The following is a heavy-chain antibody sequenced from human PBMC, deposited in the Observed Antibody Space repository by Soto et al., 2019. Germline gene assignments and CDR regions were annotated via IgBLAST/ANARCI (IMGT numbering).Heavy chain of an antibody. J-gene: IGHJ5*02. V-gene: IGHV4-31*03. CDR1: GGSISSGVYY. CDR3: ARAYCRGGSCYSIVNYFDP. D-gene: IGHD2-15*01. CDR2: IYYSGST. Sequence: QVQLQESGPGLVKPSQTLSLTCTVSGGSISSGVYYWSWIRQHPGKGLEWIGYIYYSGSTYCNPSLKSRVTISIDTSKNQFSLKLGSVTAADTAVYHCARAYCRGGSCYSIVNYFDPWGQGTLVTVSS.